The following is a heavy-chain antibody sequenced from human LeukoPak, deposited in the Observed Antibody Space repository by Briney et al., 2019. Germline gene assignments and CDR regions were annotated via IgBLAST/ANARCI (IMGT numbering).Heavy chain of an antibody. V-gene: IGHV3-23*01. CDR1: GPTFSGYA. CDR3: AKDIAKNSPYGMDV. D-gene: IGHD6-13*01. J-gene: IGHJ6*02. Sequence: GGSLRLSCAASGPTFSGYAMSWVRQVPGKGLEWVSTISHSGVTTYYADPVRGRFTISRDNSKNTLYLQMNSLGADDAAVYYCAKDIAKNSPYGMDVWGQGTTVTVSS. CDR2: ISHSGVTT.